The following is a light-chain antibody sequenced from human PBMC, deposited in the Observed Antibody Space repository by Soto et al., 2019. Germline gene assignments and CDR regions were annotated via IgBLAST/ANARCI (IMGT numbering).Light chain of an antibody. J-gene: IGLJ2*01. CDR3: AAWDDSLSGPV. CDR2: RNN. V-gene: IGLV1-47*01. Sequence: QSVLTQPPSASGTPGQRVTISCSGSSSNIGSNYVYWYQQLPGTAPKLLIYRNNQRHSGVPDRFSGSKSGTSASLAISGLRSEDEADYYCAAWDDSLSGPVFGGGTTVTVL. CDR1: SSNIGSNY.